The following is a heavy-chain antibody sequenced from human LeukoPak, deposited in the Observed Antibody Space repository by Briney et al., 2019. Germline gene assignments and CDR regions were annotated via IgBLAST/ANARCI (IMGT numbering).Heavy chain of an antibody. CDR1: GFTVSGNS. V-gene: IGHV3-53*01. Sequence: GSLRLSCAASGFTVSGNSMSWVRQAPGKGLEWVSIIYSGGSIYYTDSVKGRFTISRDNSKNTLYLQMNSLRAEDTAVNYCARGPIDGQTFDYWGQGTLVTVSS. CDR2: IYSGGSI. D-gene: IGHD1-26*01. J-gene: IGHJ4*02. CDR3: ARGPIDGQTFDY.